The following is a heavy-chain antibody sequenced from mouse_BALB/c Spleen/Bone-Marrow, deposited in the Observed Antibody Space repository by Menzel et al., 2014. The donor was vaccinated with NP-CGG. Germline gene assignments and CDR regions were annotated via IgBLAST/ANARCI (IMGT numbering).Heavy chain of an antibody. CDR3: ARLHHYGFFAY. CDR2: INPDSSTI. Sequence: EVKLVESEGGLVQPGGSLKLSCAASGFDFSRFWMSWVRQAPGKGLEWIGEINPDSSTINYTPSLKDKFIISRDNAKNTLYLQMSKVRSEDTALYYCARLHHYGFFAYWGQGTLVSVSA. V-gene: IGHV4-1*02. CDR1: GFDFSRFW. D-gene: IGHD1-2*01. J-gene: IGHJ3*01.